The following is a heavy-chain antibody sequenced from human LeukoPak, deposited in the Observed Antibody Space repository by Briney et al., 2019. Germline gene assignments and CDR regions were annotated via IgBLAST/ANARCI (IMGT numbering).Heavy chain of an antibody. Sequence: QTGGSLRLSCAVSGFTFSSYAMNWVRQAPGKGLEWVSTISGSGGSTYYADSVKGRFTISRDNSENTLYLQMNSLRAEDTAVYYCAASSGYYYTAFRYWGQGTLVTVFS. CDR1: GFTFSSYA. CDR2: ISGSGGST. J-gene: IGHJ4*02. D-gene: IGHD3-22*01. V-gene: IGHV3-23*01. CDR3: AASSGYYYTAFRY.